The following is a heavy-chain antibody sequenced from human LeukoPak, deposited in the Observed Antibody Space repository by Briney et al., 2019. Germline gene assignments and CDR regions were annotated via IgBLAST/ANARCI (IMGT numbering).Heavy chain of an antibody. J-gene: IGHJ4*02. Sequence: GASVKVSCKASGYTFTSYDVNWVRQATGQGLEWMGWMNPNSGNTGYAQKFQGRVTMTRNTSISTAYMELSSLRSEDTAVYYCERTEASGSYFDYWGQGTLVTVSS. CDR2: MNPNSGNT. V-gene: IGHV1-8*01. CDR1: GYTFTSYD. CDR3: ERTEASGSYFDY. D-gene: IGHD1-26*01.